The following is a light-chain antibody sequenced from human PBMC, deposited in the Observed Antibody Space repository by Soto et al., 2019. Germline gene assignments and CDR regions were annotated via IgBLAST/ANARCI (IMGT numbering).Light chain of an antibody. CDR3: SSYTTSNTLV. Sequence: QSVLTQPASVSGSPGQSITISCTGTSNDVGGYRYVSWFQQHPGKAPQLIFYDVSDRPSGVSDRFSGSKSGNTASLTISGHQAEDEADYYCSSYTTSNTLVFGGGTKLTVL. CDR1: SNDVGGYRY. V-gene: IGLV2-14*01. J-gene: IGLJ2*01. CDR2: DVS.